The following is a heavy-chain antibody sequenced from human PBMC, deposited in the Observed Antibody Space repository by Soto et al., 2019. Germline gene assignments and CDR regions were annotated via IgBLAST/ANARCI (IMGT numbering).Heavy chain of an antibody. D-gene: IGHD5-18*01. J-gene: IGHJ6*02. CDR3: ARERLIQLWQNYYYYGMDV. Sequence: ASVKVSCKASGGTFSSYAISWLRQAPGQGLEWMGGIIPIFGTANYAQKFQGRVTITADESTSTAYMELSSLRSEDTAVYYCARERLIQLWQNYYYYGMDVWGQGTTVTVSS. V-gene: IGHV1-69*13. CDR1: GGTFSSYA. CDR2: IIPIFGTA.